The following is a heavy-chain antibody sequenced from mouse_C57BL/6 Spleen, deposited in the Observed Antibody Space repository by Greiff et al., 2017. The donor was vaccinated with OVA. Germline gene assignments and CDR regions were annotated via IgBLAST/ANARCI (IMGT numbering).Heavy chain of an antibody. D-gene: IGHD2-3*01. CDR1: GFNIKDYY. V-gene: IGHV14-2*01. Sequence: EVKVVESGAELVKPGASVKLSCTASGFNIKDYYMHWVKQRTEQGLEWIGRIDPEDGETKYAPKFQGKATITADTSSNTAYLQLSSLTSEDTAVYYCARGDDGYLAWFAYWGQGTLVTVSA. CDR2: IDPEDGET. J-gene: IGHJ3*01. CDR3: ARGDDGYLAWFAY.